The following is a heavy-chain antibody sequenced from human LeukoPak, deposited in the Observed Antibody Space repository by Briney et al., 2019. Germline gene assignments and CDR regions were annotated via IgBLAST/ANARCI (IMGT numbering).Heavy chain of an antibody. J-gene: IGHJ4*02. CDR3: ARQWSLDYGDYGLNY. CDR2: IYPGDSDT. D-gene: IGHD4-17*01. V-gene: IGHV5-51*01. Sequence: GESLKISCKGSGYSFTTYWIAWVRQMPGKGLEWMGIIYPGDSDTRYSPSFQGQVTISADKSISTAYLQWSSLKASDTAIYYCARQWSLDYGDYGLNYWGQGTLVTVSS. CDR1: GYSFTTYW.